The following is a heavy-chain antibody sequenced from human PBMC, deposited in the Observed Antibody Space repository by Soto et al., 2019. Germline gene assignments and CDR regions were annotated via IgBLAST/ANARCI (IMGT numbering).Heavy chain of an antibody. J-gene: IGHJ5*02. CDR3: VRDGSGNLYLNWFDP. V-gene: IGHV3-48*02. CDR2: VSSHSSTL. CDR1: GFTFSSYS. Sequence: GGSLRLSCAASGFTFSSYSMNWVRQAPGKGLEWISYVSSHSSTLYYADSVKGRFTISRDNAQNSLYLQMNSLRDEDTAVYYCVRDGSGNLYLNWFDPWGQRTLVTVSS. D-gene: IGHD6-19*01.